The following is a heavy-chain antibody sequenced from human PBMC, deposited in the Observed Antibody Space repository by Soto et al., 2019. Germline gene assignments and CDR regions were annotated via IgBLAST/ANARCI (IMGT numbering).Heavy chain of an antibody. CDR3: AKGRESSGSYRPFDY. V-gene: IGHV3-23*01. Sequence: PGGSLRLSCAASGFTFSSYAMSWVRQAPGKGLEWFSAISAGAVATNYADSVKGRFTISRDNSKNTLYLQMNSLRAEDTAVYYCAKGRESSGSYRPFDYWGQGALVTVSS. CDR1: GFTFSSYA. CDR2: ISAGAVAT. D-gene: IGHD3-22*01. J-gene: IGHJ4*02.